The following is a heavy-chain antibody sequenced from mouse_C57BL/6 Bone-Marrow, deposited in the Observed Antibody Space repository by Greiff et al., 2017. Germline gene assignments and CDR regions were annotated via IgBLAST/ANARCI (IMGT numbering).Heavy chain of an antibody. J-gene: IGHJ4*01. V-gene: IGHV1-69*01. CDR3: ARGYYGGYAMDY. D-gene: IGHD1-1*01. Sequence: QVQLQQPGAELVMPGASVKLSCKASGYTFTSYWMPWVKQRPGQGLEWIGEIDPSDSYTNYNQKFKGKSTLTVDKSSSTAYMQLSSLTSEDSAVYYCARGYYGGYAMDYWGQGTSVTVSA. CDR2: IDPSDSYT. CDR1: GYTFTSYW.